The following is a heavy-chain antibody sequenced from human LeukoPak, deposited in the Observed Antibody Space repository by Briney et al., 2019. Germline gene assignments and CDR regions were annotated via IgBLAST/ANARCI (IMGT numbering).Heavy chain of an antibody. CDR1: GNSISSGDNY. V-gene: IGHV4-61*02. CDR3: ARGFRHGDYVWGSYRYGHAFDI. CDR2: IYTSGST. Sequence: SETLSLTCTVSGNSISSGDNYWSWIRQPAGKGLEWIGRIYTSGSTNYNPSLKSRVTISVDTSKNQFSLKLSSVTAADTAVYYCARGFRHGDYVWGSYRYGHAFDIWGQGTMVTVSS. D-gene: IGHD3-16*02. J-gene: IGHJ3*02.